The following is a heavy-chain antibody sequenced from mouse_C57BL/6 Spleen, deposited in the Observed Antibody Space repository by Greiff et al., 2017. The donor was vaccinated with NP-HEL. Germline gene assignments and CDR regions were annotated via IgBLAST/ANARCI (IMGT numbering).Heavy chain of an antibody. J-gene: IGHJ1*03. CDR2: IYPGDGDT. CDR3: AREVPYGNWYFDV. V-gene: IGHV1-80*01. Sequence: QVQLQQSGAELVKPGASVKISCKASGYAFSSYWMNWVKQRPGKGLEWIGQIYPGDGDTNYNGKFKGKATLTADKSSSTAYMQLSSLTSEDSAVYFCAREVPYGNWYFDVWGTGTTVTVSS. CDR1: GYAFSSYW. D-gene: IGHD1-1*01.